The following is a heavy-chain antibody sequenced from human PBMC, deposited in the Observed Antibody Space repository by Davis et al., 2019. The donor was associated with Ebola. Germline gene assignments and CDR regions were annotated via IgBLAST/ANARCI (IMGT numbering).Heavy chain of an antibody. J-gene: IGHJ4*02. CDR1: GLTFSGSA. CDR2: IRSKANSYAT. CDR3: TSTVTNGDY. D-gene: IGHD4-17*01. V-gene: IGHV3-73*01. Sequence: GESLKISCAASGLTFSGSAMHWVRQSSGKGLEWVGRIRSKANSYATAYAASVKGRFTISRDDSKNTAYLQMNSLKTEDTAVYYCTSTVTNGDYWGQGTLVTVSS.